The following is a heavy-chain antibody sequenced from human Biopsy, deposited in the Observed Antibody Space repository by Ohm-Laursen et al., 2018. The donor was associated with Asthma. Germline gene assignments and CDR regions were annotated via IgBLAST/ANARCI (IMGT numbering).Heavy chain of an antibody. Sequence: SVKVSCKASGYTFTSYYMHWVRQAPGHGLEWMGMINPFGGSSNFAQKFQGRLTMTRDTSTRTVYMELSSLRAEDTAVYYCARIKIRIGAGTDRYFDLWGRGTLVTVSS. CDR1: GYTFTSYY. V-gene: IGHV1-46*01. J-gene: IGHJ2*01. CDR2: INPFGGSS. D-gene: IGHD3-16*01. CDR3: ARIKIRIGAGTDRYFDL.